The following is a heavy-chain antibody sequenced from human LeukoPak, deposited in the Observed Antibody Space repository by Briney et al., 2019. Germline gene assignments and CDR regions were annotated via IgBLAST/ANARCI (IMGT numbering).Heavy chain of an antibody. V-gene: IGHV3-23*01. J-gene: IGHJ4*02. CDR2: LSGRSGGT. Sequence: GGSLRLCCAVSGITLSNYGMSWVRQAPGEGLEWVAGLSGRSGGTNYADSVQGRFTISRPKSKNTLYLQMNSLSADDTVVYYCAKDSPLVADADGWSGNSFDHWGQGTLVTFSS. D-gene: IGHD6-19*01. CDR3: AKDSPLVADADGWSGNSFDH. CDR1: GITLSNYG.